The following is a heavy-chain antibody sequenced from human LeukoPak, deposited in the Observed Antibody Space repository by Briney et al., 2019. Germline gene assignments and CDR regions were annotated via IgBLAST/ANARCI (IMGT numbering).Heavy chain of an antibody. Sequence: SETLSLTCAVSGGSFSGYYWSWIRQPPGKGLEWIGEINHSGSTNYNPSLKSRVTISVDTSKNQFSLKLSSVTAADTAVYYCARMVPYDSSGYYSWFDPWGQGTLVTVSS. V-gene: IGHV4-34*01. D-gene: IGHD3-22*01. J-gene: IGHJ5*02. CDR2: INHSGST. CDR1: GGSFSGYY. CDR3: ARMVPYDSSGYYSWFDP.